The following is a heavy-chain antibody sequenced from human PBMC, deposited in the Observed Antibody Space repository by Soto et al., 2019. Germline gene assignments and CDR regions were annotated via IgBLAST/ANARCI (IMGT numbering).Heavy chain of an antibody. CDR1: GGYISSIY. CDR2: VYNSGST. Sequence: SQTLSGTSTFLGGYISSIYWTWILPPTGKGLERIGYVYNSGSTNYNPSLKSRVTISEDTSKSQFSLKVNSMTAADTAVEYCARYSREAVAGCSMETGGQG. V-gene: IGHV4-59*01. J-gene: IGHJ1*01. D-gene: IGHD6-13*01. CDR3: ARYSREAVAGCSMET.